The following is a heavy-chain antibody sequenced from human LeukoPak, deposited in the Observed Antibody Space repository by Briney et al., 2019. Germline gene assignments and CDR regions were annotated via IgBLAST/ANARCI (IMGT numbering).Heavy chain of an antibody. CDR2: ISGSGGST. D-gene: IGHD3-3*01. CDR3: AKDEYYDFWSGYFTLGGYYYYYGMDV. V-gene: IGHV3-23*01. Sequence: GGSLRLSCAASGFTFSSYAMSWVRQAPGKGLEWVSAISGSGGSTYYADSVKGRFTISRDNSKSTLYLQMNSLRAEDTAVYYCAKDEYYDFWSGYFTLGGYYYYYGMDVWGQGTTVTVSS. CDR1: GFTFSSYA. J-gene: IGHJ6*02.